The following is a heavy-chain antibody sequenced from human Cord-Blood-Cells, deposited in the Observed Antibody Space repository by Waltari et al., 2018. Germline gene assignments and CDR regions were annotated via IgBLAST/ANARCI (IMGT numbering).Heavy chain of an antibody. V-gene: IGHV1-69*08. CDR3: ARDRGYYYGSGSYYDY. D-gene: IGHD3-10*01. CDR2: IIPILGIA. Sequence: QVQLVQSGAEVKKPGSSVKVSCKASGGTFSSYTISWVRQAPGQGLEWMGRIIPILGIANYAQKFQGRGTITADKSTSTAYMGLSSLRSEDTAVYYCARDRGYYYGSGSYYDYWGQGTLVTVSS. J-gene: IGHJ4*02. CDR1: GGTFSSYT.